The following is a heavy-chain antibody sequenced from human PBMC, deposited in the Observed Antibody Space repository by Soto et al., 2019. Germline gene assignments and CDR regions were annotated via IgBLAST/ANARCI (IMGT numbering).Heavy chain of an antibody. CDR2: ISDDGSDK. Sequence: GGSLRLSCAASGFPFSTYGMHWVRQAPGKGLEWVAVISDDGSDKYYGDSVKGRFTIFREDAKNSLHLQMNTLRDGDTAVYYCVRGRSFDYKSTPPPIFDPSGQGTLVTVSS. V-gene: IGHV3-30*03. CDR1: GFPFSTYG. CDR3: VRGRSFDYKSTPPPIFDP. D-gene: IGHD3-9*01. J-gene: IGHJ5*02.